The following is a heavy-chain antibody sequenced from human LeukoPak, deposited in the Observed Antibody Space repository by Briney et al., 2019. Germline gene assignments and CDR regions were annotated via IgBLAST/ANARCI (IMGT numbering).Heavy chain of an antibody. V-gene: IGHV4-4*07. J-gene: IGHJ6*03. CDR1: GGSISSYY. Sequence: KPSETLSLTCTVSGGSISSYYWSSFRQPAGKGLEWIGRIYTSGSTNYNPSLKSRVTMSVDTSKNQFSLKLSSVTAADTAVYYCARDTGVVVPADYYYYYMDVWGKGTTVTVSS. D-gene: IGHD2-2*01. CDR3: ARDTGVVVPADYYYYYMDV. CDR2: IYTSGST.